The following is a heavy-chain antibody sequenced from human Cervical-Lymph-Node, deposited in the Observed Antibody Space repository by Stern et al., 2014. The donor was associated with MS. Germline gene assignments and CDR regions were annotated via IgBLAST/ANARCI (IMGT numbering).Heavy chain of an antibody. D-gene: IGHD2-15*01. CDR2: ISSSSSYI. CDR1: GFTFSSYS. Sequence: EVQLVESGGGLVKPGGSLRLSCAASGFTFSSYSMNWVRQAPGKGLEWVSSISSSSSYIYYADSVKGRFPISRDNAKNSLYLQMNSLRAEDTAVYYCARGVAASFDYWGQGTLVTVSS. J-gene: IGHJ4*02. CDR3: ARGVAASFDY. V-gene: IGHV3-21*01.